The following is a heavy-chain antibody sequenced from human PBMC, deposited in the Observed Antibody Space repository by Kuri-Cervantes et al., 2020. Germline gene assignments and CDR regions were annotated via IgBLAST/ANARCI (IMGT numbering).Heavy chain of an antibody. J-gene: IGHJ6*02. D-gene: IGHD3-3*01. CDR2: ISGSGGST. CDR1: GLTFDDYA. CDR3: ARDSVVTYYDFWSGYPASDYYYGMDV. Sequence: GESLKISCAASGLTFDDYAMHWVRQAPGRGLEWVSAISGSGGSTYYADSVKGRFTISRDNSKNTLYLQMNSLRAEDTAVYYCARDSVVTYYDFWSGYPASDYYYGMDVWGQGTTVTVSS. V-gene: IGHV3-23*01.